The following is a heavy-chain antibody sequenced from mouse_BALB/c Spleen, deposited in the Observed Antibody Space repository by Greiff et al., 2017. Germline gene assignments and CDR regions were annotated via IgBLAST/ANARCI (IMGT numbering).Heavy chain of an antibody. CDR1: GFTFSSYT. CDR2: ISNGGGST. J-gene: IGHJ4*01. V-gene: IGHV5-12-2*01. D-gene: IGHD2-2*01. Sequence: DVHLVESGGGLVQPGGSLKLSCAASGFTFSSYTMSWVRQTPEKRLEWVAYISNGGGSTYYPDTVKGRFTISRDNAKNTLYLQMSSLKSEDTAMYYCARKGGYLYAMDYWGQGTSVTVSS. CDR3: ARKGGYLYAMDY.